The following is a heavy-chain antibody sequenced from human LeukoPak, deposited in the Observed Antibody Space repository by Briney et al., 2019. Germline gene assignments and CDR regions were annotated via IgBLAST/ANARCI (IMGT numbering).Heavy chain of an antibody. V-gene: IGHV3-30-3*01. CDR3: ARDAPYGVYGEYYFDY. Sequence: GSLRLSCAASGFTFSGYAMHWVRQAPGKGLEWVAVISYDGSNKYYADSVKGRFTISRDNSKNTLYLQMNSLRAEDTAVYYCARDAPYGVYGEYYFDYWGQGTLVTVSS. CDR2: ISYDGSNK. CDR1: GFTFSGYA. J-gene: IGHJ4*02. D-gene: IGHD4-17*01.